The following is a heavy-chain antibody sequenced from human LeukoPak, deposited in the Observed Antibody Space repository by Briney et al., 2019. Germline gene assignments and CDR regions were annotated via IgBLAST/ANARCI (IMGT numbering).Heavy chain of an antibody. Sequence: SETLSLTCTVSGGSISSYYWSWIRQPPGKGLEWIGYIYYSGSTNYNPSLKSRVTISVDTSKNQFSLKLSSVTAADTAVYYCARAHSIRNWFDPWGQGTLVTVS. D-gene: IGHD4-11*01. CDR2: IYYSGST. V-gene: IGHV4-59*01. J-gene: IGHJ5*02. CDR1: GGSISSYY. CDR3: ARAHSIRNWFDP.